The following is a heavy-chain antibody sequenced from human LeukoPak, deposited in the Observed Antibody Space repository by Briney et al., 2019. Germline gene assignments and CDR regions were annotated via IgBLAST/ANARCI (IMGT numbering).Heavy chain of an antibody. J-gene: IGHJ4*02. CDR1: GFTVSSYA. Sequence: GGSLRLSCAASGFTVSSYAMSWVRQAPGKGLEWVSAISGGGGSTNYADSVRGRFTVSRDNSKNTLYLLLNSLRAEETAVYYCAKASRIIGTIDYWGQGTLVTVSS. D-gene: IGHD1/OR15-1a*01. V-gene: IGHV3-23*01. CDR2: ISGGGGST. CDR3: AKASRIIGTIDY.